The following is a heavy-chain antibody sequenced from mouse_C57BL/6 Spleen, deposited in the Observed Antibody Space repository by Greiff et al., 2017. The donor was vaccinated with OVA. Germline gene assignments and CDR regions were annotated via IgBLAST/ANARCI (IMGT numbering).Heavy chain of an antibody. D-gene: IGHD2-2*01. V-gene: IGHV1-26*01. CDR3: ARSPYGYDEGGAMDY. CDR2: INPNNGGT. CDR1: GYTFTDYY. Sequence: EVQLQQSGPELVKPGASVKISCKASGYTFTDYYMNWVKQSHGKSLEWIGDINPNNGGTSYNQKFKGKATLTVDKSSSTAYMELRSLTSEDSAVYYCARSPYGYDEGGAMDYWGQGTSVTVSS. J-gene: IGHJ4*01.